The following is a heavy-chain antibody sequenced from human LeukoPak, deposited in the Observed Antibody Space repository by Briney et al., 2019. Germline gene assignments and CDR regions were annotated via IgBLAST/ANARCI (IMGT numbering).Heavy chain of an antibody. CDR1: GYSISSGYY. D-gene: IGHD2-21*02. V-gene: IGHV4-38-2*01. J-gene: IGHJ4*02. Sequence: SETLSLTCAVSGYSISSGYYWSWIRQPPGKGLEYIGYIFYTGTTLYSPSLKTRVTMSVDTSENQFSLKLSSVTAADTAVYYCARHDVVPVIRRGFDFWGQGTLVTVSS. CDR2: IFYTGTT. CDR3: ARHDVVPVIRRGFDF.